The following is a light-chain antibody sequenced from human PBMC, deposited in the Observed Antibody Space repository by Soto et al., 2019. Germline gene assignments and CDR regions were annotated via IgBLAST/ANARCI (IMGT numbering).Light chain of an antibody. V-gene: IGKV3-20*01. CDR1: QSVSSRY. J-gene: IGKJ1*01. CDR2: GAS. Sequence: ETVLTQSPGTLSLSPGERATLSCTATQSVSSRYLAWHQQKPGQAPRLLISGASTRTTGIPDRFSFSRSTPDLTHTISRLEAEEFGGYYCQQYGNSRWTFVQGTKVDIK. CDR3: QQYGNSRWT.